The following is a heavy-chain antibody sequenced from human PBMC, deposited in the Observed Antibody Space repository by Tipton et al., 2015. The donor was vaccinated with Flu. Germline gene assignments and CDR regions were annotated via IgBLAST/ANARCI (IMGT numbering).Heavy chain of an antibody. J-gene: IGHJ4*02. CDR2: ISWNSGNI. V-gene: IGHV3-9*01. CDR3: AKDKRFLEWLSSGYFDS. CDR1: GFTFENYA. D-gene: IGHD3-3*01. Sequence: SGFTFENYAMHWVRQVPGKGLEWVSGISWNSGNIGYADSVKGRFTVSRDNAKNSLSLQMNRLRAEDTALYYCAKDKRFLEWLSSGYFDSWGQGTLVTVSS.